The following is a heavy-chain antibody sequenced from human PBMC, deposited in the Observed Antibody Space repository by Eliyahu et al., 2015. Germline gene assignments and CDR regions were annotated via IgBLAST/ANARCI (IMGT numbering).Heavy chain of an antibody. CDR1: GFTVXTNY. D-gene: IGHD1-1*01. Sequence: EVQLVESGGGLIQPGGSLRLSXAASGFTVXTNYMXWXRQAPGRGLELVSLIYSSTNTYYADSVKGRFTISRDNSKNTLYLQMNSLRAEDTAVYYCATLNKQLNFDYWGQGTLVTVSS. V-gene: IGHV3-53*01. CDR2: IYSSTNT. CDR3: ATLNKQLNFDY. J-gene: IGHJ4*02.